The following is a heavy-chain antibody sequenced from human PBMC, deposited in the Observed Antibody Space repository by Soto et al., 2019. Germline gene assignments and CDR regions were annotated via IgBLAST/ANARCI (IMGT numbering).Heavy chain of an antibody. V-gene: IGHV3-7*02. J-gene: IGHJ5*02. Sequence: GGSLRLSCAASGFSFSSYWMSWVRQAPEKGLEWVANINQDGSEKNYADSVKGRLTISRDNAKNSLYLQMNSLRAEDTAVYYCARHPERIAQIGWFDPWGQGTLVTVSS. D-gene: IGHD6-13*01. CDR1: GFSFSSYW. CDR2: INQDGSEK. CDR3: ARHPERIAQIGWFDP.